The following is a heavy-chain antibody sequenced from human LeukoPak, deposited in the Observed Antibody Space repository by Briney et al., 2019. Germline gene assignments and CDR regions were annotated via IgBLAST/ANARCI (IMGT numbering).Heavy chain of an antibody. CDR1: GGSISSGGYY. Sequence: SETLSLTCTVSGGSISSGGYYWSWIRQHPGKGLEWIGYIYYSGSTYYNPSLKSRVTISVDTSKNQFSLKLSSATAADTAVYYCARRRVEMVRGVIINWFDPWGQGTLVTVSS. D-gene: IGHD3-10*01. CDR3: ARRRVEMVRGVIINWFDP. CDR2: IYYSGST. V-gene: IGHV4-31*03. J-gene: IGHJ5*02.